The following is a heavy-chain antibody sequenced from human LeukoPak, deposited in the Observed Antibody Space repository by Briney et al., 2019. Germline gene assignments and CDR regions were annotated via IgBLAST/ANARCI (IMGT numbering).Heavy chain of an antibody. CDR3: ARAYYYDSSGYNDAFDI. J-gene: IGHJ3*02. Sequence: ASVKVSCKASGYTFTNYGINWVRQAPGQGLEWMGWISGYNGNTKYAQKLQGRVAMTTDTSTGTAYMELTSLRSDDTAVYYCARAYYYDSSGYNDAFDIWGQGTMVTVSS. V-gene: IGHV1-18*01. CDR2: ISGYNGNT. CDR1: GYTFTNYG. D-gene: IGHD3-22*01.